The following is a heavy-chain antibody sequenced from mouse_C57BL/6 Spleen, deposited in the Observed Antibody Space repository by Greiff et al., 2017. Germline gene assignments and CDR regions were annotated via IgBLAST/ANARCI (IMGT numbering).Heavy chain of an antibody. J-gene: IGHJ1*03. Sequence: VQLVESGPELVKPGASVKISCKASGYAFSSSWMNWVKQRPGKGLEWIGRIYPGDGDTNYNGKFKGKATLTADKSSSTASMQLSRLTSEDSAVYFCDRSHYYGSSYEYFDDWGKGTTVTVSS. D-gene: IGHD1-1*01. CDR2: IYPGDGDT. CDR3: DRSHYYGSSYEYFDD. CDR1: GYAFSSSW. V-gene: IGHV1-82*01.